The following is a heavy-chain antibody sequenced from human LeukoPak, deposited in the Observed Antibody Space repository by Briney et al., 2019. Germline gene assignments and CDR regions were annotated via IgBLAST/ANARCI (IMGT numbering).Heavy chain of an antibody. Sequence: SVKVSCKASGGTFSSYAISWVRQAPGQGLEWMGGIIPIFGTANYAQEFQGRVTITTDESTSTAYMELSSLRSEDTAVYYCAGSLVGGRNWFDPWGQGTLVTVSS. J-gene: IGHJ5*02. V-gene: IGHV1-69*05. D-gene: IGHD2-15*01. CDR1: GGTFSSYA. CDR3: AGSLVGGRNWFDP. CDR2: IIPIFGTA.